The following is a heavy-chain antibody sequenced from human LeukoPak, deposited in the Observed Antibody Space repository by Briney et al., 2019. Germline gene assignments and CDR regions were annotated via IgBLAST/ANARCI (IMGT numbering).Heavy chain of an antibody. CDR2: ISSDKNNK. CDR3: VKDLDTAMAN. Sequence: PGRSLRLSCAASGFTFSNYAMHWVRQAPGKGLDWVAIISSDKNNKYYADSVKGRFTISRDNSKNTLYLQMNSLRAEDTAVYYCVKDLDTAMANWGQGTLVTVSS. D-gene: IGHD5-18*01. J-gene: IGHJ4*02. CDR1: GFTFSNYA. V-gene: IGHV3-30-3*01.